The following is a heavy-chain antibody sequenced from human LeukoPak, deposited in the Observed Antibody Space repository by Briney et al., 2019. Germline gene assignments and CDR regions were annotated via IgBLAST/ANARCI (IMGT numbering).Heavy chain of an antibody. CDR1: GFTFSSYS. Sequence: GGSLRLSCAASGFTFSSYSMNWVRQAPGKGLEWVSSISSSSYIYYADSVKGRFTISRDDAKNSLYLQMNSLRAEDTAVYYCARSGYSYGSLLRGFDPWDQGTLVTVSS. CDR2: ISSSSYI. D-gene: IGHD5-18*01. J-gene: IGHJ5*02. V-gene: IGHV3-21*01. CDR3: ARSGYSYGSLLRGFDP.